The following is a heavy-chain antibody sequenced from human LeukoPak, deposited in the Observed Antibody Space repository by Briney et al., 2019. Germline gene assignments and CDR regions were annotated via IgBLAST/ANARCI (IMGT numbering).Heavy chain of an antibody. Sequence: GASVKVSCKASGGTFSSYAISWVRQAPGQGLEWVGWISAYNGNTNYAQKLQGRVTMTTDTSTSTAYMELRSLRSDDTAVYYCARDSSEYSSSWQTGSFDYWGQGTLVTVSS. V-gene: IGHV1-18*01. J-gene: IGHJ4*02. CDR2: ISAYNGNT. D-gene: IGHD6-13*01. CDR3: ARDSSEYSSSWQTGSFDY. CDR1: GGTFSSYA.